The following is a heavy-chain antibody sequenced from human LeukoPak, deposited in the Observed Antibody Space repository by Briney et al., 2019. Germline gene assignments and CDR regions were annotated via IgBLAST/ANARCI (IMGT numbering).Heavy chain of an antibody. CDR1: GGSISSGNW. CDR2: IYHSGST. CDR3: ARDGRSGWYRGGKLDP. D-gene: IGHD6-19*01. Sequence: SETLSLTCAVSGGSISSGNWWSWVRQPPGKGLEWIGEIYHSGSTNYNPSLKSRVTISVDKSKNQFSLKLSSVTAADTAVYYCARDGRSGWYRGGKLDPWGHGTLVTVSS. J-gene: IGHJ5*02. V-gene: IGHV4-4*02.